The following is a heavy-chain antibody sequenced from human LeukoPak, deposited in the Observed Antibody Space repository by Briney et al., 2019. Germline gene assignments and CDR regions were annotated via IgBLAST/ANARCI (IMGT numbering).Heavy chain of an antibody. CDR1: GFTFSNYE. CDR2: ISESGSLI. J-gene: IGHJ4*02. D-gene: IGHD1-1*01. CDR3: ARDSGSGTTGNEFDY. Sequence: GGSLRLSCAASGFTFSNYEMNWVRQDPGKGLEWVAYISESGSLIYYADSVMGRLTISRDNSKNSLFLQMSSLRAEDTAVYYCARDSGSGTTGNEFDYWGQGTLVSVSS. V-gene: IGHV3-48*03.